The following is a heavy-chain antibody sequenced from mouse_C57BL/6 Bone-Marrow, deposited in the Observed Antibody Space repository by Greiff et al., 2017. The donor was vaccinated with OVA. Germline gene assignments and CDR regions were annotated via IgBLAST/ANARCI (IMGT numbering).Heavy chain of an antibody. CDR2: ISNGGGST. Sequence: EVMLVESGGGLVQPGGSLKLSCAASGFTFSDYYMYWVRQTPEKRLEWVAYISNGGGSTYYPDTVKGRFTISRDNAKNTLYLQMSRLKSEDTAMYYCARGGEFDYWGQGTTLTVSS. J-gene: IGHJ2*01. CDR1: GFTFSDYY. V-gene: IGHV5-12*01. CDR3: ARGGEFDY.